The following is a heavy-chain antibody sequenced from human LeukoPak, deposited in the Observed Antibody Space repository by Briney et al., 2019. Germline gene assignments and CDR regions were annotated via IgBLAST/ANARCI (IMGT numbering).Heavy chain of an antibody. CDR1: GFTFSSYA. CDR2: ISYDGSNK. Sequence: SGGSLRLSCAASGFTFSSYAMHGVRQAPGKGLEGVAVISYDGSNKYYADSVKGRFTISRDNSKNTLYLQMNSLRPEDTAVYYCARDINDAFDIWGQGTMVTVSS. CDR3: ARDINDAFDI. J-gene: IGHJ3*02. V-gene: IGHV3-30*01.